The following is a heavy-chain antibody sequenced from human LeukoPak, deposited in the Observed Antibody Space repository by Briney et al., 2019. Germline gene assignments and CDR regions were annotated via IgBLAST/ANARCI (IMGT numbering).Heavy chain of an antibody. Sequence: GESLKISCKGSGYSFTSYWMHWVRQAPGKGLVWVSHINSDGSITSYADSVEGRFTISRDNAKNTLYLQMNSLRAEDTAVYYCARDAVDTANAVWGQGTTVTVSS. CDR2: INSDGSIT. J-gene: IGHJ6*02. D-gene: IGHD5-18*01. CDR3: ARDAVDTANAV. V-gene: IGHV3-74*01. CDR1: GYSFTSYW.